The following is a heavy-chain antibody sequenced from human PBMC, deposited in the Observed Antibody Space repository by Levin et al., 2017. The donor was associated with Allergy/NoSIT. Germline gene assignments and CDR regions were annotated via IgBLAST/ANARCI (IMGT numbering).Heavy chain of an antibody. CDR1: GVSFSNYY. Sequence: SETLSLTCAVYGVSFSNYYWSWIRQSPGKGLEWIGEINHSGSTNYNPSLISRVSISVDTSKNQFSLKLSSVTAADTAVYYCARGVYYDSSDNYYNYWGQGTLVTVSS. CDR3: ARGVYYDSSDNYYNY. D-gene: IGHD3-22*01. V-gene: IGHV4-34*01. J-gene: IGHJ4*02. CDR2: INHSGST.